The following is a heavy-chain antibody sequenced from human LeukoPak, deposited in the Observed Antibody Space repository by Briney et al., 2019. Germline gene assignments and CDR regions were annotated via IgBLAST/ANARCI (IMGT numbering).Heavy chain of an antibody. CDR3: AKIGVIGLWYFDY. D-gene: IGHD2-21*01. CDR2: INASGGEK. Sequence: PGGSLRLSCAASGFTFSSHGMSWVRQTPERGLEWVSSINASGGEKFYADSVRGRFTISRDNSKNTLYLQMYSLRPEDTAIYYCAKIGVIGLWYFDYWGQGSLVTVSS. CDR1: GFTFSSHG. J-gene: IGHJ4*02. V-gene: IGHV3-23*01.